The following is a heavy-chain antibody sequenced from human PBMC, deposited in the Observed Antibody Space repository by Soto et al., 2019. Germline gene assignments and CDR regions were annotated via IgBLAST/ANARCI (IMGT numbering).Heavy chain of an antibody. D-gene: IGHD3-22*01. V-gene: IGHV3-21*01. CDR3: ASDSSGYYYVGAKTNFDY. CDR2: ISSSSSYI. J-gene: IGHJ4*02. Sequence: EVQLVESGGGLVKPGGSLRLSCAASGFTFSSYSMNWVRQAPGKGLEWVSSISSSSSYIYYADSVKGRFTISRDNAKNSLYLQMNSLRAEDTAVYYCASDSSGYYYVGAKTNFDYWGQGTLVTVSS. CDR1: GFTFSSYS.